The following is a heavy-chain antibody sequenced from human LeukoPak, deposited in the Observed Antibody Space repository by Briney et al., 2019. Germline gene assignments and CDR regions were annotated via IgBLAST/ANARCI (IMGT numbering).Heavy chain of an antibody. CDR3: AKDGLAAGDAFDI. J-gene: IGHJ3*02. CDR1: GFTFSGYA. D-gene: IGHD3-16*01. Sequence: GGSLRLSCAASGFTFSGYAMSWVRQAPGKGLEWVSAISGSGGSTYYADSVKGRFTISRDNSKNTLYLQMNSLRAEDTAVYYCAKDGLAAGDAFDIWGQGTMVTVSS. V-gene: IGHV3-23*01. CDR2: ISGSGGST.